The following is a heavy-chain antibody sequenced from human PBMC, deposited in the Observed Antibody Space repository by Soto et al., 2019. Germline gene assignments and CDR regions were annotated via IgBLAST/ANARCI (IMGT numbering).Heavy chain of an antibody. J-gene: IGHJ6*02. V-gene: IGHV4-34*01. CDR3: ARVYYDFWSGYYRGGGGMDV. D-gene: IGHD3-3*01. CDR1: GGSFSGYY. CDR2: INHSGST. Sequence: QVQLQQWGAGLLKPSETLSLTCAVYGGSFSGYYWSWIRQPPGKGLEWIGEINHSGSTNYNPSLKSRVTISVDTSKNQFPLKLSSVTAADTAVYYCARVYYDFWSGYYRGGGGMDVWGQGTTVTVSS.